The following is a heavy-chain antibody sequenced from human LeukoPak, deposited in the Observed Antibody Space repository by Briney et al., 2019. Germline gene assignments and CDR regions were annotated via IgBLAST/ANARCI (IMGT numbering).Heavy chain of an antibody. CDR2: IYYSRST. CDR3: ARNEVDAAIVTDGYFDY. CDR1: GVSISSSSDY. J-gene: IGHJ4*02. V-gene: IGHV4-39*01. Sequence: SAETLSLTCSVSGVSISSSSDYWGRIRQPPGGGVEWIGRIYYSRSTYYNPSLNSRVTISVDPSKNQFSLKLSSVHAADTAVYYCARNEVDAAIVTDGYFDYWGQGTLVTVSS. D-gene: IGHD5-18*01.